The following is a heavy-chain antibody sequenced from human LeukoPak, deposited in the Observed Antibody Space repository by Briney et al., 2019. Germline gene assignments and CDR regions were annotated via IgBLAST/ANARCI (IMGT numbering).Heavy chain of an antibody. CDR3: ARRPRDTSGYYLGAFEA. V-gene: IGHV3-23*01. J-gene: IGHJ3*01. Sequence: EGSLRLSCEASGFTFSSYAMTWVRQAPERGLEWVSAIGASGADTYYADSVKGRLTISRDNAKNTLYLHMTSLGAEDTAVYFCARRPRDTSGYYLGAFEAWGQGTTVTVSS. CDR2: IGASGADT. D-gene: IGHD3-22*01. CDR1: GFTFSSYA.